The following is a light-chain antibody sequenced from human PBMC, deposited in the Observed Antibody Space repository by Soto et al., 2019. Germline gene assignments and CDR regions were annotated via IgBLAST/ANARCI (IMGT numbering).Light chain of an antibody. J-gene: IGLJ2*01. V-gene: IGLV2-14*01. Sequence: QSVLTRPASVSGSPGQSITISCTGARSDVGTYNYVSWYQQHPGKAPKLTIYEVSNRPSGVSNRFSGSKYGNTASLTISGLQAEDEADYYCSSYTASSALVIFGGGTKVTVL. CDR2: EVS. CDR3: SSYTASSALVI. CDR1: RSDVGTYNY.